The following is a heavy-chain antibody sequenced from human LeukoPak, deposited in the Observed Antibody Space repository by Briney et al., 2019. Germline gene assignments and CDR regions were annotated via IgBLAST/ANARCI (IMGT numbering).Heavy chain of an antibody. V-gene: IGHV3-21*01. D-gene: IGHD4-23*01. CDR1: RFTFSSYS. Sequence: GGSLRLSCAASRFTFSSYSMNWVRQAPGKGLEWVSSISSSSSYIYYADSVKGRFTISRDNAKNSLYLQMNSLRAEDTAVYYCARDDYGGFYFDYWGQGTLVTVSS. J-gene: IGHJ4*02. CDR2: ISSSSSYI. CDR3: ARDDYGGFYFDY.